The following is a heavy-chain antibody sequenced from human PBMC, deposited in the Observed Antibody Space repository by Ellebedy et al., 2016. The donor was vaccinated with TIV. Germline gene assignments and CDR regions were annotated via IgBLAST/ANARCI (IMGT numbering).Heavy chain of an antibody. V-gene: IGHV1-46*01. CDR1: GYSFSNYY. CDR3: ARGRGYSFDGCDV. Sequence: AASVKVSCKASGYSFSNYYMHWVRQAPGQGLEWMGIINPNDDTKYYTQNFQGRVTVTRDTSANTVYMELSSLRSEDTAVYYCARGRGYSFDGCDVWGQGTMVAVS. CDR2: INPNDDTK. J-gene: IGHJ3*01. D-gene: IGHD5-18*01.